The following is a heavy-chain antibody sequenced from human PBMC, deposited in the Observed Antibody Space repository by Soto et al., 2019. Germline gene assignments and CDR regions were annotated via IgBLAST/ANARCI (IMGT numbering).Heavy chain of an antibody. CDR1: GFTFSTYG. CDR3: ARSNSGSSGCADS. V-gene: IGHV3-30*03. D-gene: IGHD1-26*01. CDR2: ISYDGSNK. Sequence: QVQLVESGGGVVQPGGSLRLSCAASGFTFSTYGIHWVRQPPGKGLEWVAVISYDGSNKYYVDYVKGRFTISRDNSKKTVYLQMNSLRPEDTALYYCARSNSGSSGCADSWGPGTLVIVSS. J-gene: IGHJ4*02.